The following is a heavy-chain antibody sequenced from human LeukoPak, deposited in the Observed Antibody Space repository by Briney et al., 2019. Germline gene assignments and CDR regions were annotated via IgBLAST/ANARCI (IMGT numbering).Heavy chain of an antibody. J-gene: IGHJ6*02. CDR3: ARDQWFGELAPYYYYYGMDV. CDR1: GYTFTSYY. CDR2: INPSGGST. V-gene: IGHV1-46*01. Sequence: ASVKVSCRASGYTFTSYYMHWVRQAPGQGLEWMGIINPSGGSTSYAQKFQGRVTMTRDTSTSTVYMELSSLRSEDTAVYYCARDQWFGELAPYYYYYGMDVWGQGTTVTVSS. D-gene: IGHD3-10*01.